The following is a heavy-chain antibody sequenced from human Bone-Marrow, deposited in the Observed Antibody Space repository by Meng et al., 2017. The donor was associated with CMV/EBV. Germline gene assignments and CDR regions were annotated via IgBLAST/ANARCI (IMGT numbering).Heavy chain of an antibody. D-gene: IGHD2-2*01. V-gene: IGHV4-59*01. CDR2: IYYSGST. J-gene: IGHJ5*02. CDR3: ARDYCSSTSCHPSWFDP. CDR1: GGSISSYY. Sequence: GSLRLSCTVSGGSISSYYWSWIRQPPGKGLEWIGYIYYSGSTNYNPSLKSRVTISVDTSKNQFSLKLSSVTAADTAVYYCARDYCSSTSCHPSWFDPWGQGTLVTVSS.